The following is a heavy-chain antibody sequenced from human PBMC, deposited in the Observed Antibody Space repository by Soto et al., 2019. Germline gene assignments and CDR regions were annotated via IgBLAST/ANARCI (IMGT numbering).Heavy chain of an antibody. V-gene: IGHV3-23*04. CDR2: VSGAGITT. J-gene: IGHJ4*02. CDR1: GFTLSNFA. Sequence: EVQLEESGGDLVKPGGSLRLSCAASGFTLSNFAMSWVRQAPGKGLEWVSVVSGAGITTKYAASVKGRFTVSSDNSKNTLSLQMGSLRAKATVIYYCAKAQLPGLDNGNFDYCGQGTLVTVSS. CDR3: AKAQLPGLDNGNFDY. D-gene: IGHD1-7*01.